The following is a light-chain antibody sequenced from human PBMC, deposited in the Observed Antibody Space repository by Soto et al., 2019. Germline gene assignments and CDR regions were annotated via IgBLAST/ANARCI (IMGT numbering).Light chain of an antibody. CDR2: GDN. V-gene: IGLV1-40*01. J-gene: IGLJ2*01. CDR1: SSNIGAGYD. CDR3: QSYDSSLTGPVV. Sequence: QSVLTQPPSVSGAPGQRVTISCTGTSSNIGAGYDVHWYQQVPGTAPKLLIYGDNNRPSGVPDRFSGSKSGTSAYLAITGLQAEDEADYNCQSYDSSLTGPVVFGGGTKLTVL.